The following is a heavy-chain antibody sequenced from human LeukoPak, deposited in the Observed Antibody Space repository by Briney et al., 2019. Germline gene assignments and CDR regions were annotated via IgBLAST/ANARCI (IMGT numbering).Heavy chain of an antibody. Sequence: RASVKVSCKASGYTFTSYYMHWVRQAPGQGLEWMGIINPSGGSTSYAQKFQGRVTMTRDTSKNQFSLKLSSVTAADTAVYYCARKAGIAAAGIYYYYYMDVWGKGTTVTVSS. CDR1: GYTFTSYY. D-gene: IGHD6-13*01. J-gene: IGHJ6*03. CDR2: INPSGGST. CDR3: ARKAGIAAAGIYYYYYMDV. V-gene: IGHV1-46*01.